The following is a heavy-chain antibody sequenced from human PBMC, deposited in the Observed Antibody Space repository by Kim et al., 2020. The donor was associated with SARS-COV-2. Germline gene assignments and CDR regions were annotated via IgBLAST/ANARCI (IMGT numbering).Heavy chain of an antibody. J-gene: IGHJ6*02. Sequence: SVKVFCKASGGTFSSYAISWVRQAPGQGLEWMGRIIPILGIANYAQKFQGRVTITADKSTSTAYMELSSLRSEDTAVYYCASARGGARGYSYGPLGMDVWGQGTTVTVSS. CDR2: IIPILGIA. V-gene: IGHV1-69*04. CDR3: ASARGGARGYSYGPLGMDV. D-gene: IGHD5-18*01. CDR1: GGTFSSYA.